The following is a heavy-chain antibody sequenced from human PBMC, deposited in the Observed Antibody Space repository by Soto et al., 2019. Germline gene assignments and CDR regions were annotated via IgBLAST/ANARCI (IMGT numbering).Heavy chain of an antibody. D-gene: IGHD6-13*01. Sequence: QITLKESGPSLVNPTQSLTLTCSFSGFSLTTTEVAVGWIRQPPGKALEWLALIYWDDDKRYSPSLKSSLTITKDTAKKQVALTIPIVHPEDKAKYFCPHGGPIATVPFAYWGKGILVTVSS. CDR2: IYWDDDK. V-gene: IGHV2-5*02. CDR3: PHGGPIATVPFAY. CDR1: GFSLTTTEVA. J-gene: IGHJ4*02.